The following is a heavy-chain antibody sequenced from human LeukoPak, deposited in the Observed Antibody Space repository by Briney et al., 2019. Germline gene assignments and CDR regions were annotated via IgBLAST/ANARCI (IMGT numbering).Heavy chain of an antibody. CDR1: EFSVGSNY. J-gene: IGHJ6*03. V-gene: IGHV3-66*01. CDR2: IYSGGST. Sequence: GGSLRLSCAASEFSVGSNYMTWVRQAPGRGLEWVSLIYSGGSTYYADSVKGRFTISRDNAKNSLYLQMNSLRAEDTAVYYCAREGRKSRGVDIVRKKETGYYYYMDVWGKGTTVTVSS. CDR3: AREGRKSRGVDIVRKKETGYYYYMDV. D-gene: IGHD2-15*01.